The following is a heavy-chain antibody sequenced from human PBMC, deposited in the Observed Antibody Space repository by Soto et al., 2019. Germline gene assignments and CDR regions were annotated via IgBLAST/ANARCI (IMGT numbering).Heavy chain of an antibody. V-gene: IGHV4-59*01. CDR1: GGSISSYY. CDR2: IYYSGST. J-gene: IGHJ4*02. D-gene: IGHD6-19*01. Sequence: PSETLSLTCTVSGGSISSYYWRWTRQPPGKGLEWIGYIYYSGSTNYNPSLKSRVTISVDTSKNQFSLKLSSVAAADTAVYYCARLGTGWYLVYWGQGTLVTVSS. CDR3: ARLGTGWYLVY.